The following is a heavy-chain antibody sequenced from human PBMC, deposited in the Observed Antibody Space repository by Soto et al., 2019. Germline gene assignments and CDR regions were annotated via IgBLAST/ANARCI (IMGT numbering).Heavy chain of an antibody. CDR3: ARVSGWYHLDY. D-gene: IGHD6-19*01. J-gene: IGHJ4*02. Sequence: QVQLVQSGAEEKKPGASVKVSCKASGYTFTSYAMHWVRQAPGQRLEWMGWINGGNGNTKYSQKFQGRVTITRDTSASTAYMELSSLRSEDTAVYYCARVSGWYHLDYWGLGTLVTVSS. CDR2: INGGNGNT. CDR1: GYTFTSYA. V-gene: IGHV1-3*05.